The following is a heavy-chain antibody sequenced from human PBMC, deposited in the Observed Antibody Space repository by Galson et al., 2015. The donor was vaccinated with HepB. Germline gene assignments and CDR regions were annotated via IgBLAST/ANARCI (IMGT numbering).Heavy chain of an antibody. CDR2: VNWNDGST. CDR1: GFNFDDYI. J-gene: IGHJ4*02. Sequence: SLRLSCAASGFNFDDYIMHWIRQAPGRGLEWVSLVNWNDGSTLYADSVKGRFTISRDNSKKSIYLQMNGLRTEDTALYYCAKDGANGGLFDYWGQGTLVTVSS. V-gene: IGHV3-43*01. D-gene: IGHD7-27*01. CDR3: AKDGANGGLFDY.